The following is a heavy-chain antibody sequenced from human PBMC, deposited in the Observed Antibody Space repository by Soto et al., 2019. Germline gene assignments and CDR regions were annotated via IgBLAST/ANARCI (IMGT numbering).Heavy chain of an antibody. V-gene: IGHV4-59*01. CDR2: IYYSGST. CDR1: GGSLSSYY. CDR3: ARNFRSTGYSGYGDYYYYYYMDV. Sequence: SETLSLTCTVSGGSLSSYYWSWIRQPPGKGLEWIGYIYYSGSTNYNPSLKSRVTISVDTSKNQFSLKLSSVTAADTAVYYCARNFRSTGYSGYGDYYYYYYMDVWGKGTTVTVSS. D-gene: IGHD5-12*01. J-gene: IGHJ6*03.